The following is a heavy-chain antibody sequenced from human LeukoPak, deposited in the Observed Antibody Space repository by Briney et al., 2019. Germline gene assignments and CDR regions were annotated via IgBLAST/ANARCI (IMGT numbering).Heavy chain of an antibody. Sequence: GVSVKVSCKASGYTFTGYYMHWVRQAPGQGLEWMGWINPNSGGTNYAQKFQGRVTMTRDTSISTAYMELSRLRSDDTAVYYCARIRTYSSSAYDAFDIWGQGTMVTVSS. V-gene: IGHV1-2*02. CDR1: GYTFTGYY. J-gene: IGHJ3*02. CDR3: ARIRTYSSSAYDAFDI. D-gene: IGHD6-6*01. CDR2: INPNSGGT.